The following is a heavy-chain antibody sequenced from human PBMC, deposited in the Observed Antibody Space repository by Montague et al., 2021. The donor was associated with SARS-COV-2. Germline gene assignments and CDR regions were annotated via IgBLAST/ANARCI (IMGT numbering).Heavy chain of an antibody. D-gene: IGHD3-16*01. Sequence: TLSLTCTVSGGSINSITYYWSWIMQPAGKPLEWIGRIDSGGYNNYNPSLKSRVTMSMDTSKNQSFLNMTSLTAADTAVYYCARVLGKVTDSWGPGTLVTVSS. CDR2: IDSGGYN. CDR1: GGSINSITYY. V-gene: IGHV4-61*02. CDR3: ARVLGKVTDS. J-gene: IGHJ5*01.